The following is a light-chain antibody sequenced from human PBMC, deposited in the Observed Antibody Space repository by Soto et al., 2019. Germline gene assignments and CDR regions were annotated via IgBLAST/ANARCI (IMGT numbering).Light chain of an antibody. CDR3: GSCTTSSILV. Sequence: QSALTQPPSASGSPGQSVTISCTGTSSDVGKYDYVSWFQHHPGKAPKLIIYEVSNRPSGVSNRFSGSKSGNTASLTISGLQAEDEADYYCGSCTTSSILVFGTGTKVTVL. CDR1: SSDVGKYDY. J-gene: IGLJ1*01. CDR2: EVS. V-gene: IGLV2-14*01.